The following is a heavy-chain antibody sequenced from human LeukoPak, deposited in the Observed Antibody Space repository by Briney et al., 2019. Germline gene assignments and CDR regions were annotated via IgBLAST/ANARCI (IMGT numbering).Heavy chain of an antibody. V-gene: IGHV3-21*01. Sequence: GGSLRLSCAASGFTFSSYSMNWVRQAPGKGLEWVSSISSSSSYIYYADSVKGRFTISRDNAKNSLYLQMNSLRAEDTAVYYCARLMGIAAAGPPSRQDYFDYWGQGTLVTVSS. J-gene: IGHJ4*02. D-gene: IGHD6-13*01. CDR2: ISSSSSYI. CDR1: GFTFSSYS. CDR3: ARLMGIAAAGPPSRQDYFDY.